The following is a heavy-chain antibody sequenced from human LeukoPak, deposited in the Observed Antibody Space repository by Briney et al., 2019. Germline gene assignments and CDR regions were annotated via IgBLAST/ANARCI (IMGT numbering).Heavy chain of an antibody. Sequence: GGSLRLSCAASGFTFSSYGMHWVRQAPGKGLEWVAVISYDGSNKYYADSVKGRFTISRDNAKNSLYLQMNSLRAEDTAVYYCARDLADSSSWTPGDYWGQGTLVTVSS. D-gene: IGHD6-13*01. CDR1: GFTFSSYG. V-gene: IGHV3-30-3*01. J-gene: IGHJ4*02. CDR2: ISYDGSNK. CDR3: ARDLADSSSWTPGDY.